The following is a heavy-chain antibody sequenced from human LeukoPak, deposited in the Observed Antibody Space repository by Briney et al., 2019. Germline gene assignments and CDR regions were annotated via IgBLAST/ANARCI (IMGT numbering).Heavy chain of an antibody. CDR1: GFTFSSYA. V-gene: IGHV3-23*01. CDR3: AKPVAVIRPEYFQH. CDR2: ISGSGGST. D-gene: IGHD6-19*01. J-gene: IGHJ1*01. Sequence: PGGSLRLSCAAPGFTFSSYAMSWVRQAPGRGLEWVSAISGSGGSTYYADSVKGRFTISRDNSKNTLYLQMNSLRAEDTAVYYCAKPVAVIRPEYFQHWGQGTLVTVSS.